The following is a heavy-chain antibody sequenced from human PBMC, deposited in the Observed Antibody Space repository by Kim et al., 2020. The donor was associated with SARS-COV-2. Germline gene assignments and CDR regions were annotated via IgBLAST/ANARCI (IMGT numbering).Heavy chain of an antibody. CDR2: ISNDGPTA. V-gene: IGHV3-30*03. Sequence: GGSLRLSCAASGFIFRNLGMHWVRQAPGKGLEWVAFISNDGPTAIYADSVRGRFTISRDYSENNLYLQMDSLSAGDTAVYYCARPSSSHFDFWGQGTLVTVSS. J-gene: IGHJ4*02. CDR1: GFIFRNLG. D-gene: IGHD3-10*01. CDR3: ARPSSSHFDF.